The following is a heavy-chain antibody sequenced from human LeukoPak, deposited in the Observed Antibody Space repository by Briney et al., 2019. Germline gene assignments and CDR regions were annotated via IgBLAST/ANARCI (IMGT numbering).Heavy chain of an antibody. CDR1: GGSFSGYY. CDR2: INHSGST. V-gene: IGHV4-34*01. Sequence: SETLSLTCAVYGGSFSGYYWSWIRQPPGKGLEWIGEINHSGSTNYNPSLKSRVTISVDTSKNQFSLKLSSVTAADTAVYYCARGRKWLQLWLYFDYWGQGTLVTVSS. CDR3: ARGRKWLQLWLYFDY. J-gene: IGHJ4*02. D-gene: IGHD5-18*01.